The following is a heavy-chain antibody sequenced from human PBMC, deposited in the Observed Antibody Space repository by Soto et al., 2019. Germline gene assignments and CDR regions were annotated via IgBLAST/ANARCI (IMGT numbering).Heavy chain of an antibody. CDR2: ISWDSDSI. CDR1: GFSFDDYA. CDR3: AKGISALLHTPYAH. D-gene: IGHD2-2*01. Sequence: EVQLVESGGGLVQPGRSLRLSCAASGFSFDDYAMNWVRQAPGKGLEWVSGISWDSDSIGYADSVKGRFTISRDNANNSLYLQMNSLRAEDTALYYCAKGISALLHTPYAHWGQGTLVTVSS. J-gene: IGHJ4*02. V-gene: IGHV3-9*01.